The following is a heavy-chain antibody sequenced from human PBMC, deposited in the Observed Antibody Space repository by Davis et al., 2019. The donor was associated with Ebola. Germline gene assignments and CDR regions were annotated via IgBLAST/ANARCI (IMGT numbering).Heavy chain of an antibody. J-gene: IGHJ3*02. CDR2: ISPNSGGT. D-gene: IGHD2-8*02. Sequence: ASVKVSCKASGYTFTGYYMHWVRQAPGQGLEWMGWISPNSGGTNYAQKFQGRVTMTRDTSISTAYMELSSLRSDDTAVYYCARARGGTEYDAFDIWGQGTMVTVSS. CDR1: GYTFTGYY. V-gene: IGHV1-2*02. CDR3: ARARGGTEYDAFDI.